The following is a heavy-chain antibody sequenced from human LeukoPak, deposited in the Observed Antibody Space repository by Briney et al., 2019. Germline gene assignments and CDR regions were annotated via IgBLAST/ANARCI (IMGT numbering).Heavy chain of an antibody. CDR3: ARGGLSSRIDY. V-gene: IGHV1-18*01. J-gene: IGHJ4*02. CDR1: GFTLTSHG. D-gene: IGHD2-2*01. CDR2: ISAYNGNT. Sequence: GASVKVSCKASGFTLTSHGFSWVRQAPGQGLEWMGWISAYNGNTNYAQNLQGRVTMTTDTSTSTAYIELRSLRSDDTAVYYCARGGLSSRIDYWGQGTLVTVPS.